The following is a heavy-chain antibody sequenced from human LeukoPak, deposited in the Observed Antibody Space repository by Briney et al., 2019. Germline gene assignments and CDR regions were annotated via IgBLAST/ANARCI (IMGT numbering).Heavy chain of an antibody. D-gene: IGHD6-19*01. CDR1: GFTFSNSA. CDR3: AKGIYSSGWSYFDY. CDR2: LSGSGITT. V-gene: IGHV3-23*01. Sequence: AGGSLRLSCAASGFTFSNSAMSWVRQAPGKGLEWVSTLSGSGITTYYADSVKGRFTISRDNSKNTLYLQMNSLRAEDTAVYYCAKGIYSSGWSYFDYWGHGTLVTVSP. J-gene: IGHJ4*01.